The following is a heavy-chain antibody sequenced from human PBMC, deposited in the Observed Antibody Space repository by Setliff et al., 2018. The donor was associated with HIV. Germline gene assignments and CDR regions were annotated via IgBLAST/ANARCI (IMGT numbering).Heavy chain of an antibody. V-gene: IGHV1-18*01. D-gene: IGHD3-16*01. CDR1: GYNFDSFA. J-gene: IGHJ4*02. CDR3: ARARYGGFDH. Sequence: GASVKVSCKASGYNFDSFAVIWVRQAPGQGLEWMGWISGYNGQTKDAQKFQGRLIMTTDTATSTSYVEMRSLGSDDTAIYYCARARYGGFDHWGQGSLVTVSS. CDR2: ISGYNGQT.